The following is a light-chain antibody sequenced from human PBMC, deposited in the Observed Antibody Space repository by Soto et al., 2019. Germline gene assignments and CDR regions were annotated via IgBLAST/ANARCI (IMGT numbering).Light chain of an antibody. CDR2: KAS. CDR1: QSISTW. CDR3: QQYKSYPLT. J-gene: IGKJ4*01. Sequence: DIQMTQSPSTLSASVGDRVTINCRASQSISTWLAWYQQKPGQAPKLLIYKASSLESAVPSRFSGSGSETEFTLTISSLQPDDFATYYCQQYKSYPLTFGGGTKVDI. V-gene: IGKV1-5*03.